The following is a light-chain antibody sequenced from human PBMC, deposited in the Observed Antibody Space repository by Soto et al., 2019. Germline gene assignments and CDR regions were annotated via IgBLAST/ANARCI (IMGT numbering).Light chain of an antibody. CDR3: SSYTSSSTVV. J-gene: IGLJ2*01. Sequence: QSALTQPASVSGSPGQSITISCTGTSSDVGGYNYVSWYQQHPGKAPKLMIYDVSNRPSGVSNCFSGSKSGNTASLIISGLQAEDEADYYCSSYTSSSTVVFGGGTKLTVL. V-gene: IGLV2-14*01. CDR1: SSDVGGYNY. CDR2: DVS.